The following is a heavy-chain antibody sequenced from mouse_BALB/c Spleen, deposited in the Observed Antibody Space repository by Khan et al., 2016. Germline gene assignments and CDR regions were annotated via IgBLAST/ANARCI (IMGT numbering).Heavy chain of an antibody. V-gene: IGHV3-2*02. D-gene: IGHD4-1*02. Sequence: EVQLQESGPGLGKPSQSLSLTCTVTGYSITSDYAWNWIRQFPGNKLEWMGYISYSGSTSYNPSLKSRISITRDTSKNQFFLQLNSVTTADTATYYCARATGRDYAMDYWGQGTSVTVSS. J-gene: IGHJ4*01. CDR1: GYSITSDYA. CDR3: ARATGRDYAMDY. CDR2: ISYSGST.